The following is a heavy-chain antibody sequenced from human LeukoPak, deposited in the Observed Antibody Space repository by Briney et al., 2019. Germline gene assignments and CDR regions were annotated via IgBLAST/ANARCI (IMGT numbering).Heavy chain of an antibody. CDR3: AGSLHTAMALFDY. Sequence: GGSLRLSCAASGFTFSSYWMSWVRQAPGKGLEWVANIKQDGSEKYYVDSVKGRFIISRDNSKNTLYLQMNSLRAEDTAVYYCAGSLHTAMALFDYWGQGTLVTVSS. V-gene: IGHV3-7*03. CDR1: GFTFSSYW. J-gene: IGHJ4*02. CDR2: IKQDGSEK. D-gene: IGHD5-18*01.